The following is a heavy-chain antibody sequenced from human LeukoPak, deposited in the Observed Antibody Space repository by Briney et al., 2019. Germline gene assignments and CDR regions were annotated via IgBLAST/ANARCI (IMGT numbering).Heavy chain of an antibody. V-gene: IGHV3-21*01. J-gene: IGHJ2*01. D-gene: IGHD4-17*01. CDR1: GLTFNIYT. CDR3: AREDYGDYSWYFDL. Sequence: GGSQRLSCAPSGLTFNIYTMNWVRQAPGKGLECVSSISSRSTSIYYADSVKGRFTISRDNAKNSLYLQMNSLRAEDTSVYYCAREDYGDYSWYFDLWGRGTLVTVSS. CDR2: ISSRSTSI.